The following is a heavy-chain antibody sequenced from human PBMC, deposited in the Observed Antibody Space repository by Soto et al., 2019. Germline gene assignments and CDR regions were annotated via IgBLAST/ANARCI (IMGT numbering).Heavy chain of an antibody. CDR1: GFTFSSYW. V-gene: IGHV3-7*01. Sequence: GGSLRLSCAASGFTFSSYWMSWVRQAPGKGLEWVANIKQDGSEKYYVDSVKGRFTISRDNAKNSLYLQMNSLRAEDTAVYYCARQGIVVVPAAHDYWGQGTLVTVSS. J-gene: IGHJ4*02. D-gene: IGHD2-2*01. CDR3: ARQGIVVVPAAHDY. CDR2: IKQDGSEK.